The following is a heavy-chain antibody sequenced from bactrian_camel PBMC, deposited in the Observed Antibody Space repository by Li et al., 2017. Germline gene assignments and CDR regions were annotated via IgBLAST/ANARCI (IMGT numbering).Heavy chain of an antibody. CDR2: IVTDNGGT. J-gene: IGHJ4*01. D-gene: IGHD3*01. V-gene: IGHV3-3*01. CDR1: GYTGSRNC. CDR3: AADHNRGCMGWPTVEYDI. Sequence: HVQLVESGGGSVQAGGSLRLSCAASGYTGSRNCMGWFRQAPGKEREGIATIVTDNGGTWYADSVKGRFTITQDNGKNTVYLQMNNLKPEDTAMYYCAADHNRGCMGWPTVEYDITGQGTQVTVS.